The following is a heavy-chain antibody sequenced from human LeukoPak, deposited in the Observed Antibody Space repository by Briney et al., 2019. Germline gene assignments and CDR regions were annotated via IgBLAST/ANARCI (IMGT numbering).Heavy chain of an antibody. CDR3: ATVKEHKFWSGYYTDPQRWFDP. CDR1: GYTFTDYY. Sequence: ASVKVSCKASGYTFTDYYMHWVQQAPGKGLEWMGRVDPEDGETIYAEKFQGRVTITPDTSTDTAYMELSSLRSEDTAVYYCATVKEHKFWSGYYTDPQRWFDPWGQGTLVTVSS. CDR2: VDPEDGET. V-gene: IGHV1-69-2*01. J-gene: IGHJ5*02. D-gene: IGHD3-3*01.